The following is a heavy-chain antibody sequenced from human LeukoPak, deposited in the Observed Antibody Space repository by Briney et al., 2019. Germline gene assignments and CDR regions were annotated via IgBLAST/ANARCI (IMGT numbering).Heavy chain of an antibody. J-gene: IGHJ4*02. CDR3: ARGGYHYDTGGYLLDS. CDR1: GGSISSSSYY. Sequence: PSETLSLTCIVSGGSISSSSYYWGWIRQPPGKGLEWIGNIYYSGNTYYNPSLKSRVTISVDTSKKQVSLRLTSVTAADTAVYYCARGGYHYDTGGYLLDSWGQGTLVTISS. D-gene: IGHD3-22*01. V-gene: IGHV4-39*01. CDR2: IYYSGNT.